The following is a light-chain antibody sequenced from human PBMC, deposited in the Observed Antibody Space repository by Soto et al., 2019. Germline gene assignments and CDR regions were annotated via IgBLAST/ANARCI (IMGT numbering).Light chain of an antibody. CDR1: QNVRSL. V-gene: IGKV1-5*01. Sequence: DIQLTQSPSILSASVGDRVTITCRASQNVRSLLAWYEQKPGKAPKLLICYASNLESGVPSKFSSSGSETEYTLIITSLQPEDFAAYYCQQYNSHSLYSFGRGPKLEIK. CDR2: YAS. J-gene: IGKJ2*01. CDR3: QQYNSHSLYS.